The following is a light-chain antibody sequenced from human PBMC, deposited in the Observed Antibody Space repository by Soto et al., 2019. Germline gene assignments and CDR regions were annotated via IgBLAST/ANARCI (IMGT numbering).Light chain of an antibody. V-gene: IGKV1-39*01. CDR2: DAS. Sequence: DIQMTQSPSSLSASVGNGITITCRASQSISTYLNWYQKKPGKAPNLLIYDASRLQSGVPSRFSGSGGGTDFTLSISSVQPEDFATYYCQHYSLYSPWTFGQGTKVDI. J-gene: IGKJ1*01. CDR1: QSISTY. CDR3: QHYSLYSPWT.